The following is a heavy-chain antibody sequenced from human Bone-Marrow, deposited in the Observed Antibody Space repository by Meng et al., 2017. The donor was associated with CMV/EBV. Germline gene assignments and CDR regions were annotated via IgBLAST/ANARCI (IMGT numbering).Heavy chain of an antibody. V-gene: IGHV3-48*03. CDR1: GFTFSSYE. CDR3: ATAYSSSPGFLYNWFDP. D-gene: IGHD6-6*01. Sequence: GESLKIPCAASGFTFSSYEMNWVRQATGKGLEWVSYISSSGSTIYYADSVKGRFTISRDNARNSLYLQMNSLRAEDMAVYYCATAYSSSPGFLYNWFDPWGQGTLVTVSP. J-gene: IGHJ5*02. CDR2: ISSSGSTI.